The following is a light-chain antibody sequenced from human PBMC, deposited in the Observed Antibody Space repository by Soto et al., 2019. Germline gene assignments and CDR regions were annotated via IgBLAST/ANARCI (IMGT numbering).Light chain of an antibody. CDR2: DVS. V-gene: IGKV1-33*01. CDR3: QQYDNLPLT. Sequence: DIPMTQSPSSLSASVGDRVTITCQASQDISTYLNWYQQKPGKVPEVLISDVSNLETGVSSRFSGSGSGTDFTFTISSLRPEDVATYYCQQYDNLPLTFGGGTRVEIK. J-gene: IGKJ4*01. CDR1: QDISTY.